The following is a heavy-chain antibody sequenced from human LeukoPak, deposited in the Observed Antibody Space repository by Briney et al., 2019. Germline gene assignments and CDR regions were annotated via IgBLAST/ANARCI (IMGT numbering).Heavy chain of an antibody. J-gene: IGHJ6*03. V-gene: IGHV3-21*01. Sequence: GGSLRLSCAASGFTFSSYSMNWVRQAPGKGLEWVSSISSSSSYIYYADSVKGRFTISRDNAKNSLYLQMNSLRAEDTAVYYCARDSAGWFGELLSSYYYYMDVWGKGTTVTVSS. CDR2: ISSSSSYI. CDR3: ARDSAGWFGELLSSYYYYMDV. CDR1: GFTFSSYS. D-gene: IGHD3-10*01.